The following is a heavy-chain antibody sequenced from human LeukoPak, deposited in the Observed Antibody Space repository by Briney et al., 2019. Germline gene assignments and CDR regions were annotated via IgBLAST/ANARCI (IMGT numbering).Heavy chain of an antibody. Sequence: GGSLRLSCAASGFTFTNARMSWVRQAPGKGLEWVGRITSKTDGGTTDYAAPVKGRFTISRDDSKNTLYLQMNSLKTEDTAVYYCTTGGSGWSLGYWGQGILVTVSS. D-gene: IGHD6-19*01. CDR1: GFTFTNAR. CDR2: ITSKTDGGTT. CDR3: TTGGSGWSLGY. V-gene: IGHV3-15*01. J-gene: IGHJ4*02.